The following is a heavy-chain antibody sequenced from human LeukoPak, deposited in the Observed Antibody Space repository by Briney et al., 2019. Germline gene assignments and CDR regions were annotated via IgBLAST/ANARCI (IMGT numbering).Heavy chain of an antibody. D-gene: IGHD2/OR15-2a*01. J-gene: IGHJ1*01. CDR3: ARGPFYGRYCQR. CDR2: INHSGST. V-gene: IGHV4-34*01. CDR1: GGSFSGYD. Sequence: SETLSLTCGVYGGSFSGYDWSWIRQPPGKGLEWIGEINHSGSTNYNPSLKSRVTISADTSKNQFFLKLRSVTAADTAVYYCARGPFYGRYCQRWGQGTLVTVSS.